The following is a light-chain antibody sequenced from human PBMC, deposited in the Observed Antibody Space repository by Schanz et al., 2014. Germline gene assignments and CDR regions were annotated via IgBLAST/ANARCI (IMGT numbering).Light chain of an antibody. CDR1: QSIGTK. CDR3: QQYGSSPLT. Sequence: EIVMTQSPATLSLSPGERATLSCRASQSIGTKVAWYQQRPGQAPRFLIYGASTRATGFPARFSGSGSGTDFTLTISRLEPEDFAVYHCQQYGSSPLTFGGGTKVELK. V-gene: IGKV3-20*01. J-gene: IGKJ4*02. CDR2: GAS.